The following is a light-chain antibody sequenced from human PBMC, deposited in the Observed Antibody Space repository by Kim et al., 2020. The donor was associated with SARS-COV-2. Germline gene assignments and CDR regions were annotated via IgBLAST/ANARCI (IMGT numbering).Light chain of an antibody. J-gene: IGKJ1*01. CDR3: QQFDTSLWT. CDR1: QSVSNN. Sequence: DIELTQSPGTLSLAPGERATLSCRASQSVSNNVGWYQQKPGQAPRLLIYGISSRAAGIPDRFSGSGSGTDFTLTISRLEPEDFGVYYCQQFDTSLWTFGQGTKVDIK. V-gene: IGKV3-20*01. CDR2: GIS.